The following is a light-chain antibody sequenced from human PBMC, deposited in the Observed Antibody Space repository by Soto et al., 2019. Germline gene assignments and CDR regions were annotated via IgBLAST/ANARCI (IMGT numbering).Light chain of an antibody. J-gene: IGLJ1*01. CDR3: CSYAGSRAPYL. V-gene: IGLV2-23*02. CDR2: AVS. CDR1: SSDVGSFNL. Sequence: QSALTQPASVSGSPGQSISISCTGTSSDVGSFNLVSWYQQHPGKAPKLIIFAVSKRPSGVSDRFSGSKSGNMASLTISGLQAEDEADYYCCSYAGSRAPYLFGTGTKLTVL.